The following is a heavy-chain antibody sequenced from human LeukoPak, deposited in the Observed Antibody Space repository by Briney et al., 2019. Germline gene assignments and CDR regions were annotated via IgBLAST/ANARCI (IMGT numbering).Heavy chain of an antibody. D-gene: IGHD7-27*01. V-gene: IGHV3-48*01. Sequence: GGSLRLPCAASGFIFSTSSMNWVRQAPGKGLEWISYINSNSRTIYYADSVKGRFGISRDNAKNSLYLQMNSLRAEDTAVYFCARDPNYLGGDYWGPGTLVTVSS. CDR3: ARDPNYLGGDY. J-gene: IGHJ4*02. CDR2: INSNSRTI. CDR1: GFIFSTSS.